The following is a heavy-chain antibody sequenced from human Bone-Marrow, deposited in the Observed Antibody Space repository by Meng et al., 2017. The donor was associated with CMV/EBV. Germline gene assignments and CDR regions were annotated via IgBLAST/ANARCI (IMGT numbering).Heavy chain of an antibody. Sequence: GESLKISCAASGFTFSSYAMSWVRQAPGKGLEWVSVIYSGGSSTYYADSVKGRFTISRDNSKNTLYLQMNSLRAEDTAVYYCAKIAYCGGDCYSGYFDYWGQGKLVTVSS. CDR3: AKIAYCGGDCYSGYFDY. CDR1: GFTFSSYA. D-gene: IGHD2-21*01. V-gene: IGHV3-23*03. J-gene: IGHJ4*02. CDR2: IYSGGSST.